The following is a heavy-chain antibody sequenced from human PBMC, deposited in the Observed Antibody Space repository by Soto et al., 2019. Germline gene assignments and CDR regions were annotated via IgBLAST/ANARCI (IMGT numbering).Heavy chain of an antibody. V-gene: IGHV3-23*01. Sequence: EVQLLESGGGLVQPGGSLRLSCAASGFNPSNYAMNWVRQAPGKGLEWVSAISSGSNTYYADSVKGRFAISRDNSKNTLYRQMASLRPADTAVYYCAKPRWYGGDSRHAAFAIWGQGTMITVSS. CDR2: ISSGSNT. D-gene: IGHD2-21*02. CDR1: GFNPSNYA. J-gene: IGHJ3*02. CDR3: AKPRWYGGDSRHAAFAI.